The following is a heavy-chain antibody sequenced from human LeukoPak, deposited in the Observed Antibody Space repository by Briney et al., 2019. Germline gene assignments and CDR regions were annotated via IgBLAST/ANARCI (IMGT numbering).Heavy chain of an antibody. CDR1: GYTFTGYY. J-gene: IGHJ4*02. CDR2: INPNSGGT. CDR3: ARSYYDFWSGYSSRVLDY. V-gene: IGHV1-2*02. D-gene: IGHD3-3*01. Sequence: GASVKVSCKASGYTFTGYYMHWVRQAPGQGLEWMGWINPNSGGTNYAQKFQGRVTMTRDMSISTAYMELSRLRSDDTAVYYCARSYYDFWSGYSSRVLDYWGQGTLVTVSS.